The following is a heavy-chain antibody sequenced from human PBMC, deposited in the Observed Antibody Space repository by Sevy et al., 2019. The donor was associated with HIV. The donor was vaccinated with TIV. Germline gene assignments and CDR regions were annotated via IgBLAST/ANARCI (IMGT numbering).Heavy chain of an antibody. Sequence: GGCLRLSCAASGFTSSSYWMHWVRQAPGKGLVWVSRVNSDGSSTSYADSVKGRFTISRDNAKNTLYLQMNSLRAEDTAVYYCARGAAAGTFDYWGQGTLVTVSS. CDR1: GFTSSSYW. V-gene: IGHV3-74*01. CDR3: ARGAAAGTFDY. CDR2: VNSDGSST. D-gene: IGHD6-13*01. J-gene: IGHJ4*02.